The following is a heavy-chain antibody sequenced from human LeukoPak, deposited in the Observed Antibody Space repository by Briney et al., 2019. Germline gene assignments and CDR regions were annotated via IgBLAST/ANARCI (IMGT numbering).Heavy chain of an antibody. CDR1: GYTFTAYY. Sequence: ASVKISCKASGYTFTAYYMYWVRQAPGQGLEWMGWINPNSGGTKYAQKFQDRVTLTRDTSITTAYMELSRVRSDDTAVYYCTRLLYSSGWYPPGYWGQGTLVSVSS. J-gene: IGHJ4*02. CDR2: INPNSGGT. CDR3: TRLLYSSGWYPPGY. V-gene: IGHV1-2*02. D-gene: IGHD6-19*01.